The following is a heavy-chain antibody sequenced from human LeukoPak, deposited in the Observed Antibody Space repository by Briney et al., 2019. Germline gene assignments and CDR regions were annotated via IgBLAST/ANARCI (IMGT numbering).Heavy chain of an antibody. CDR1: GFSFSNYW. Sequence: GGSLRLSCAASGFSFSNYWMHWVRQAPGKGLVWVSRIKSDGSSISYADSVKGRFTISRDNAKNTLYLQMNSLRAEDTAVYYCATLTVEETKRIRLAPRPELFDYWGQGTLVTVSP. D-gene: IGHD6-6*01. J-gene: IGHJ4*02. V-gene: IGHV3-74*01. CDR2: IKSDGSSI. CDR3: ATLTVEETKRIRLAPRPELFDY.